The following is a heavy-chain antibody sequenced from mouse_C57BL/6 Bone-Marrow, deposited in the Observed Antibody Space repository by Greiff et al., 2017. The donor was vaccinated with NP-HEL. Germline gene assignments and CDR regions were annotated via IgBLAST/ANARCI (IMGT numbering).Heavy chain of an antibody. CDR1: GFTFSSYA. Sequence: LQQSGEGLVKPGGSLKLSCAASGFTFSSYAMSWVRQTPEKRLEWVAYISSGGDYIYYADTVKGRFTISRDNARNTLYLQMSSLKSEDTAMYYCTRDRDGSEYFDVWGTGTTVTVSS. CDR3: TRDRDGSEYFDV. J-gene: IGHJ1*03. D-gene: IGHD1-1*01. CDR2: ISSGGDYI. V-gene: IGHV5-9-1*02.